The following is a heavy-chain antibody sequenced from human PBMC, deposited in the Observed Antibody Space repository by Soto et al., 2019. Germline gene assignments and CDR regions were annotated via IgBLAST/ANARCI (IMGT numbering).Heavy chain of an antibody. D-gene: IGHD2-21*01. CDR1: GFSFSTYE. Sequence: EVQLLESGGGLVQPGGSLRLACDASGFSFSTYEMTWARQAPGKGLEWVAFINPSSGTTHYADSVKGRFTISRDNSKDTLYLQLTSLRVEDTAVYYCAKGVWLDVWGQGTTVTVSS. V-gene: IGHV3-23*01. CDR2: INPSSGTT. J-gene: IGHJ6*02. CDR3: AKGVWLDV.